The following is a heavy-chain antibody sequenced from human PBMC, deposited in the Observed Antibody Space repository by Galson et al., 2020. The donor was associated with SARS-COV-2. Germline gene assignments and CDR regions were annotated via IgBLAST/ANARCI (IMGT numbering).Heavy chain of an antibody. CDR1: GFTFSTYW. Sequence: GESLKISCTASGFTFSTYWMHWVRQAPGKGLMWVSRINSDGNTTNYADSVKVRFTISRDNAKNTLYLQMNSLRVEDTAVYYCTATRAYWGQGILVTVSS. CDR2: INSDGNTT. J-gene: IGHJ4*02. D-gene: IGHD1-26*01. CDR3: TATRAY. V-gene: IGHV3-74*01.